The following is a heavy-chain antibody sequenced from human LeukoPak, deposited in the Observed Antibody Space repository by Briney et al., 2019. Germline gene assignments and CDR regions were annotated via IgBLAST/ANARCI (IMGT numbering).Heavy chain of an antibody. CDR3: AKNGDRGAYCSGGSCYPYYYYYIDV. V-gene: IGHV3-48*03. J-gene: IGHJ6*03. Sequence: GGSLRLSCAASGFTFSSYEMNWVRQAPGKGLEWVSYISSSGSTIYYADSVKGRFTISRDNSKNTLYLQMNSLRAEDTAIYYCAKNGDRGAYCSGGSCYPYYYYYIDVWGKGTTVTISS. CDR2: ISSSGSTI. D-gene: IGHD2-15*01. CDR1: GFTFSSYE.